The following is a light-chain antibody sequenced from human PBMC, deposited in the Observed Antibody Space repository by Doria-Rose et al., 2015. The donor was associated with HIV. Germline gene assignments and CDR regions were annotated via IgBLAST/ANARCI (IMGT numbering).Light chain of an antibody. CDR2: DGS. J-gene: IGKJ1*01. CDR1: QSFSSTY. Sequence: EIVLTQSPGTLSLSPGERATLSCRASQSFSSTYLAWYQQKPGQAPSLLIYDGSTRATGIPDRFSASGSGTDFTLTSTRLEHEDFALYYCHQYGSSWTFGQGTKVEI. V-gene: IGKV3-20*01. CDR3: HQYGSSWT.